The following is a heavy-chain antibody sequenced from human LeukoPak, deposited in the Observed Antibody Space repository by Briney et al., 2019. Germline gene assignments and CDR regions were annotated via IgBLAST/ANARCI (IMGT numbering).Heavy chain of an antibody. CDR2: IYISGSA. D-gene: IGHD2-2*02. CDR3: ARLIGCSSTRCYNDRFDY. Sequence: PSETLSLTCTVSGGSISSYYWSWIRQPAGKGLEWIGRIYISGSAHYNPSLKSRVTMSVDTSKNQFSLKLTSVTAADTAVYYCARLIGCSSTRCYNDRFDYWGQGTLVTVSS. V-gene: IGHV4-4*07. J-gene: IGHJ4*02. CDR1: GGSISSYY.